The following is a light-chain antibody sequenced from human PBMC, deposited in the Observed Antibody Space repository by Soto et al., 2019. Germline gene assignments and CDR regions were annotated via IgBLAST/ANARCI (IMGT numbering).Light chain of an antibody. J-gene: IGKJ4*01. Sequence: DIQMTQSPSSLSASVGDRVTITCRASQSISNYLNWYQQKPGKAPNLLIYAASSLQSGVPSRFSGSGSGTDFTLTISSLQPEDFATYYCQQSYSTLALTFGGGTKVEIK. V-gene: IGKV1-39*01. CDR1: QSISNY. CDR2: AAS. CDR3: QQSYSTLALT.